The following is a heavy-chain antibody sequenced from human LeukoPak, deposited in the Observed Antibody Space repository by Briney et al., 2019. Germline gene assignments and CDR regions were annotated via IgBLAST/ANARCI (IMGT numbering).Heavy chain of an antibody. CDR3: ARVPPSAHQLLSSDY. Sequence: GRSLRLSCAASGFTFSTYAMHWVRQAPGKGLEWVAFISYDGTNKYCADSVKGRFTISRDNSKNTLYLQMNSLRAEDTAVYYCARVPPSAHQLLSSDYWGQGTQVTVSS. J-gene: IGHJ4*02. D-gene: IGHD2-2*01. CDR2: ISYDGTNK. CDR1: GFTFSTYA. V-gene: IGHV3-30-3*01.